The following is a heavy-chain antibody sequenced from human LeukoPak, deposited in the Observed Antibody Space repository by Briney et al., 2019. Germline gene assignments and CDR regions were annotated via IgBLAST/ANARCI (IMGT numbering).Heavy chain of an antibody. CDR2: IYSGGST. CDR1: GVTVSSKY. Sequence: GSLRLSCAASGVTVSSKYITWVRQAPGKGLEWVSVIYSGGSTTYADSVKGRFTISRDNSKNTLYLQMNSLKAEDTAVYYCATRESPITIFGVVKALFYYGMDVWGQGTTVTVSS. D-gene: IGHD3-3*01. CDR3: ATRESPITIFGVVKALFYYGMDV. J-gene: IGHJ6*02. V-gene: IGHV3-53*01.